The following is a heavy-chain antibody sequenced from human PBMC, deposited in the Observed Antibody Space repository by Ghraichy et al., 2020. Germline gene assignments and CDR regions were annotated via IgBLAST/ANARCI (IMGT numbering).Heavy chain of an antibody. CDR1: GGSISRSSYY. CDR3: ARHDTLARDFDY. J-gene: IGHJ4*02. D-gene: IGHD3-10*01. V-gene: IGHV4-39*01. Sequence: SQTLSLTCTVSGGSISRSSYYWGWIRQPPGKGLEWIGSMYYSGNTYNNPSLKSRVTISVDTSKNQFSLKLSSVTAADTAVYYCARHDTLARDFDYWGQGILATVSS. CDR2: MYYSGNT.